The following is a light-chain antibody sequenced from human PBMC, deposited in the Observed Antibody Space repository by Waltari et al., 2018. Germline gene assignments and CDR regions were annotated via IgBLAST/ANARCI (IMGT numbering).Light chain of an antibody. J-gene: IGKJ4*01. CDR2: GPT. V-gene: IGKV3-15*01. Sequence: EIEMTQSPAIMSVSPGERVPLSCRASQKISNNFAWYQQKPGQAPRLLSYGPTTRASGIPGRFRGSGSGTESTLTIDGLQSEDFAVYYCQQSYISPRTFGGGTKVEI. CDR3: QQSYISPRT. CDR1: QKISNN.